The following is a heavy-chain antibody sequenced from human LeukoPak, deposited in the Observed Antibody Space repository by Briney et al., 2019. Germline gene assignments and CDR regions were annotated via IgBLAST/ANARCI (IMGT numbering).Heavy chain of an antibody. CDR1: GFTFSNAW. CDR3: TTWRYCSGGSCYSGWLDP. Sequence: PGGSLRLSCAASGFTFSNAWMSWVRQAPGKGLEWVGRIKSKTDGGTTDYAAPVKGGFTISRDDSKNTLYLQMNSLKTEDTAVYYCTTWRYCSGGSCYSGWLDPWGQGTLVTVSS. V-gene: IGHV3-15*01. D-gene: IGHD2-15*01. CDR2: IKSKTDGGTT. J-gene: IGHJ5*02.